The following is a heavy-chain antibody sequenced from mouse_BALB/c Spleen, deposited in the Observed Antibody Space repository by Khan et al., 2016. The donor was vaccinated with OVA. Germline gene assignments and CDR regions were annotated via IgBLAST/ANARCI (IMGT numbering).Heavy chain of an antibody. CDR3: AMGRTY. Sequence: VQLQESGPGLVKPSQSLSLTCTVTGYSITSDYAWNWIRQFPGNKLEWMGYISYSGRTSYNPSLKSRISVTRDTSKNQFFLQLNSVTTEDTATDYCAMGRTYWGQGTLVTVSA. CDR1: GYSITSDYA. D-gene: IGHD4-1*01. J-gene: IGHJ3*01. CDR2: ISYSGRT. V-gene: IGHV3-2*02.